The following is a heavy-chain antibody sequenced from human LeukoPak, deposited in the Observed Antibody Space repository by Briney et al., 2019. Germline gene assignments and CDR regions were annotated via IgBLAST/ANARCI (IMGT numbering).Heavy chain of an antibody. CDR1: GFPFNSYA. J-gene: IGHJ4*02. D-gene: IGHD3-22*01. Sequence: GGSLRLSGTASGFPFNSYAMSWVRQAPGKGLEWVSSISSSGGSAYYADSVKGRFTISRDNSKNTLYLQMNTLRAEDTAIYYCAIASDYWVDYWGQGTLVTVSS. V-gene: IGHV3-23*01. CDR3: AIASDYWVDY. CDR2: ISSSGGSA.